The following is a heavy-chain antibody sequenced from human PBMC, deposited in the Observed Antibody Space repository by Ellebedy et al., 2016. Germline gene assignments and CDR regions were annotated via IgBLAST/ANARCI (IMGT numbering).Heavy chain of an antibody. CDR2: ITSSGTYL. CDR1: GFTFSSYT. Sequence: GGSLRLSXAASGFTFSSYTMNWVRQAPGKGLEWVSSITSSGTYLYYADSVKGRFTISRDNAKNSLYLQMSSLRAEDTAVYYCARGVGGTSLNWFDPWGQGTLVTVSS. V-gene: IGHV3-21*01. CDR3: ARGVGGTSLNWFDP. D-gene: IGHD3-16*01. J-gene: IGHJ5*02.